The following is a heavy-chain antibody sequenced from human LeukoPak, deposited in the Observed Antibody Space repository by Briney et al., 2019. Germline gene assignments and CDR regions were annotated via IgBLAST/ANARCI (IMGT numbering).Heavy chain of an antibody. V-gene: IGHV4-59*08. J-gene: IGHJ4*02. CDR2: MHYTGST. CDR1: GESMSGFY. Sequence: PSETLSLTCTVSGESMSGFYWNWIRQPPGKGLEWIGYMHYTGSTNYNPSLKSRVTISIDTSKSQFSPKLSSVTASDTAVYYCARSPDIVVVPARWFDYWGQGTLVTVSS. D-gene: IGHD2-2*01. CDR3: ARSPDIVVVPARWFDY.